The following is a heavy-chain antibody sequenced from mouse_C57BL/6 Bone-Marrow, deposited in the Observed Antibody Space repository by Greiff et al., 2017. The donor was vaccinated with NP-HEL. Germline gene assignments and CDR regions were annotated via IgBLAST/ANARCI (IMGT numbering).Heavy chain of an antibody. J-gene: IGHJ2*01. Sequence: VQLQESGAELARPGASVKLSCKASGYTFSRYGISWVKQRTGQGLEWIGEIYPRSGNTYYNEKFKGKATLTADKSSSTACMELRSLTSEDSSVYFCARGRVTTVVATWDCDYWGQGTTLTVSS. V-gene: IGHV1-81*01. CDR2: IYPRSGNT. D-gene: IGHD1-1*01. CDR3: ARGRVTTVVATWDCDY. CDR1: GYTFSRYG.